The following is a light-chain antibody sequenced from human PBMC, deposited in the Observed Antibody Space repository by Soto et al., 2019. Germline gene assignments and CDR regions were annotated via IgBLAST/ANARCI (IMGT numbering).Light chain of an antibody. CDR3: MIWHSSAYV. J-gene: IGLJ1*01. CDR1: SGINVGTYT. V-gene: IGLV5-45*03. Sequence: QAVVTQPSSLSASPGASASLTCTLRSGINVGTYTIYWYQQKPGSPPQYLLRYKSDSDKQQGSGVPSRFSGSKDASANAGILLISGLQSEDEADYYCMIWHSSAYVFGTGTKLTVL. CDR2: YKSDSDK.